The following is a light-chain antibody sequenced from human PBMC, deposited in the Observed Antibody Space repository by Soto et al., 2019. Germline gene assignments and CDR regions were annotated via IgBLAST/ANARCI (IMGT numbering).Light chain of an antibody. CDR2: EGT. CDR3: CSYAGSTTYV. CDR1: SRDVGSYDL. J-gene: IGLJ1*01. V-gene: IGLV2-23*01. Sequence: QSVLTQPASVSGSPGQSITISCTGTSRDVGSYDLVSWYQHHPGKAPKLMIYEGTKRPSGVSNRFSGSKSGNTASLAISGLQAEDEADYYWCSYAGSTTYVFGTGTKLTVL.